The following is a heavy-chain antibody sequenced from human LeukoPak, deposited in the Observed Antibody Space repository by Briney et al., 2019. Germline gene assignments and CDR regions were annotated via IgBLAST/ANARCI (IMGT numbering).Heavy chain of an antibody. CDR3: ARGGIYYDSSGYYPLDY. V-gene: IGHV1-18*01. D-gene: IGHD3-22*01. CDR2: ISAYNGNT. CDR1: GYTFTSYG. Sequence: ASVKVSCKASGYTFTSYGISWVRQAPGQGLEWMGWISAYNGNTNYAQKLQGRVTMTTDTSTSTAYMELRSQRSDDTAVYYCARGGIYYDSSGYYPLDYWGQGTLVTVSS. J-gene: IGHJ4*02.